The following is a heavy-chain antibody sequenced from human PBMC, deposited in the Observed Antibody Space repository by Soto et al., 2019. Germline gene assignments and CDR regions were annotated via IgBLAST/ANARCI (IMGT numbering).Heavy chain of an antibody. Sequence: ASETLSLTCTVSGGSISSSSYYWGWIRQPPGKGLEWIGSIYYSGSTYYNPSLKSRVTISVDRSKNQFSLKLSSVTAADTAVYYCAREVAFSGSYFDYWGQGTLVTVSS. D-gene: IGHD1-26*01. V-gene: IGHV4-39*07. CDR2: IYYSGST. CDR3: AREVAFSGSYFDY. J-gene: IGHJ4*02. CDR1: GGSISSSSYY.